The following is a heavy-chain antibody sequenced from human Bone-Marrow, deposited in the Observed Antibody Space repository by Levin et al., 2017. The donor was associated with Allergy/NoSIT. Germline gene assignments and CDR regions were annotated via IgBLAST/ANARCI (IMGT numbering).Heavy chain of an antibody. CDR2: IYSVSST. CDR1: GFTVSSNY. D-gene: IGHD4-17*01. Sequence: PGGSLRLSCATSGFTVSSNYMNWVRQAPGEGLEWVSVIYSVSSTFYADSVKGRFTISRDNSKNTLYLQMNSLRVEDTAVYYCTRGEDYGDYFDYWGQGTLVTVSS. J-gene: IGHJ4*02. CDR3: TRGEDYGDYFDY. V-gene: IGHV3-66*01.